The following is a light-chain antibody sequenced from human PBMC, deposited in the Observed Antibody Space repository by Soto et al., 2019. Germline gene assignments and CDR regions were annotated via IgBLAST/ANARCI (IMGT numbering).Light chain of an antibody. Sequence: DIHMKQSPSSLSASVGERVTITFRASQSISSYLNWYQQKPGKAPKLLIYAASSLQRGVPSRFSGSGSGTDFTLTISSVQPEDFATYYCQQSYSNRWKFDQATKVDIK. CDR3: QQSYSNRWK. CDR2: AAS. CDR1: QSISSY. J-gene: IGKJ1*01. V-gene: IGKV1-39*01.